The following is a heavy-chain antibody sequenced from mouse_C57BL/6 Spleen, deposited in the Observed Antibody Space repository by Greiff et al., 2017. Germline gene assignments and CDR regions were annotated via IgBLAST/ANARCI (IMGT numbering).Heavy chain of an antibody. CDR3: ARKAYYEGDYYAMDY. CDR1: GFSLTSYG. D-gene: IGHD2-4*01. Sequence: QVQLQQSGPGLVQPSQSLSITCTVSGFSLTSYGVHWVRQSPGKGLEWLGVIWSGGSTDYNAAFISRLSISKDNSKCQVFFKMNSLQADDTAIYYCARKAYYEGDYYAMDYWGQGTSVTVSS. V-gene: IGHV2-2*01. CDR2: IWSGGST. J-gene: IGHJ4*01.